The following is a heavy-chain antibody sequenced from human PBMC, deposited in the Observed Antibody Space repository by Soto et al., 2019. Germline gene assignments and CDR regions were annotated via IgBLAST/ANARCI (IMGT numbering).Heavy chain of an antibody. CDR2: FDPEDGET. Sequence: VASVKVSCKVSGYTLTELSMHWVRQAPGKGLEWMGGFDPEDGETIYAQKFQGRVTMTEDTSTDTAYMELSSLRSEDTAVYYCATDYFGSGSYSKFDYWGQGTLVTVSS. D-gene: IGHD3-10*01. J-gene: IGHJ4*02. CDR1: GYTLTELS. V-gene: IGHV1-24*01. CDR3: ATDYFGSGSYSKFDY.